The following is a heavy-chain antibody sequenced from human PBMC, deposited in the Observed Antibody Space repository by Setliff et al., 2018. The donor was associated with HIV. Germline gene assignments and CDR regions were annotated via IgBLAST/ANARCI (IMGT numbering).Heavy chain of an antibody. CDR2: MNPNRGGT. Sequence: ASVKVSCKASGYTFTVYYLHWLRQAPGQGLEWMGWMNPNRGGTNYAQKFQGRVTMTRDTPINTAFMELNSLRSDDTAVYYCARLFYDYWSGFYSGDYWGQGTLVTVSP. J-gene: IGHJ4*02. V-gene: IGHV1-2*02. CDR1: GYTFTVYY. CDR3: ARLFYDYWSGFYSGDY. D-gene: IGHD3-3*01.